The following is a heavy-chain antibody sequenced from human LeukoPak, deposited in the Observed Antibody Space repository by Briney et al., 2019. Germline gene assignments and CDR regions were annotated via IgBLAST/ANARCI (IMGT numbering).Heavy chain of an antibody. J-gene: IGHJ3*02. CDR1: GGSISSGSYY. D-gene: IGHD1-26*01. CDR2: IYTSGST. V-gene: IGHV4-61*02. CDR3: ARRRGGSYPGAFDI. Sequence: PSETLSLTCTVSGGSISSGSYYWSWIRQPAGKGLEWIGRIYTSGSTNYNPSLKSRVTISVDTSKNQFSLKLSSVAAADTAVYYWARRRGGSYPGAFDIWGQGTMVTVSS.